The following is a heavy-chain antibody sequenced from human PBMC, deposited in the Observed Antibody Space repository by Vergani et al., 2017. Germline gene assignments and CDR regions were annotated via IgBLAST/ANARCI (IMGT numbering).Heavy chain of an antibody. D-gene: IGHD1-26*01. CDR2: ISGSGGST. J-gene: IGHJ5*02. CDR3: AGGRGGQYNWFDP. CDR1: GFPFSSYA. Sequence: EVQLLESGGGLVQPGGSLRLSCAASGFPFSSYAMSWVRQAPGKGLEWVSAISGSGGSTYSADSVKGRFTISRDNSKNTLYLQMDSLRAEDTAVYYCAGGRGGQYNWFDPWGQGTLVTVSS. V-gene: IGHV3-23*01.